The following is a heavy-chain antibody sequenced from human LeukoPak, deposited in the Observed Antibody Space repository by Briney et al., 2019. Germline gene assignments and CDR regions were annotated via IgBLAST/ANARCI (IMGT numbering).Heavy chain of an antibody. CDR2: IRYDGSNK. CDR3: AKDRRRIAVAAESFDY. Sequence: PGGSLRLSCTGSGFTFSSYGMHWVRQAPGKGLDWVVFIRYDGSNKYYADSVKGRFTISRDNSKNIIYLHMNSLRAEDTAVYYCAKDRRRIAVAAESFDYWGQGTLVTVSS. CDR1: GFTFSSYG. J-gene: IGHJ4*02. D-gene: IGHD6-19*01. V-gene: IGHV3-30*02.